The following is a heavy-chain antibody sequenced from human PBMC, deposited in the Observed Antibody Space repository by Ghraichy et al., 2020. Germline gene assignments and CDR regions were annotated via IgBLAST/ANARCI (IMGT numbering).Heavy chain of an antibody. Sequence: LTCAASGFTFSSYSINWVRQAPGKGLEWVSYITSSSTTIYYADSVKGRFTISRDNAKNSLYLHMNSLRAEDTAVYYCARDGESSTWYPSYYMDVWGKGTTVTVSS. CDR2: ITSSSTTI. CDR1: GFTFSSYS. V-gene: IGHV3-48*04. J-gene: IGHJ6*03. CDR3: ARDGESSTWYPSYYMDV. D-gene: IGHD6-13*01.